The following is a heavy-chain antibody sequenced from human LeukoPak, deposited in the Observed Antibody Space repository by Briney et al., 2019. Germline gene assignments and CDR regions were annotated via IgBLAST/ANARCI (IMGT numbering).Heavy chain of an antibody. V-gene: IGHV1-69*06. D-gene: IGHD4-17*01. Sequence: SVKVSCKASGGTFSSYAISWVRQAPGQGLKWMGGIIPIFGTANYAQKFQGRVTITADKSTSTAYMELSSLRSEDTAVYYCAKEVDYGDYWDYWGQGTLVTVPS. J-gene: IGHJ4*02. CDR2: IIPIFGTA. CDR3: AKEVDYGDYWDY. CDR1: GGTFSSYA.